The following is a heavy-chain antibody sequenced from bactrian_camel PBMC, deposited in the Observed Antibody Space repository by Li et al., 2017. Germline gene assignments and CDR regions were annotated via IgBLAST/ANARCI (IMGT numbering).Heavy chain of an antibody. V-gene: IGHV3S63*01. CDR1: GLVYPFWS. D-gene: IGHD2*01. Sequence: QVQLVESGGGSVQAGGSLTLSCAASGLVYPFWSMAWFRQAPGKEREGVARIDSRGTTEYVDSVKGRFTISQDNAKNTVYLQMNSLKPEDTAMYYCATNRAYKGGMWFPEGQGTQVTVS. CDR2: IDSRGTT. J-gene: IGHJ4*01.